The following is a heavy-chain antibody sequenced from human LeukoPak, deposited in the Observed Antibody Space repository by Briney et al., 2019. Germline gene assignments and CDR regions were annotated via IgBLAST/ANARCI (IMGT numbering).Heavy chain of an antibody. D-gene: IGHD3-10*01. CDR1: GYTFTSYD. J-gene: IGHJ3*02. Sequence: GASVKVSCKASGYTFTSYDINWVRQAPGQGLEWMGGIIPIFGTANYAQKFQGRVTITADESTSTAYMELSSLRSEDTAVYYCARCRGSPTDAFDIWGQGTMVTVSS. V-gene: IGHV1-69*13. CDR3: ARCRGSPTDAFDI. CDR2: IIPIFGTA.